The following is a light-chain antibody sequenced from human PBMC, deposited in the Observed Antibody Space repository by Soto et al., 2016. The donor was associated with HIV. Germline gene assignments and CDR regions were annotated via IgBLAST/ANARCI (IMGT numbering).Light chain of an antibody. V-gene: IGLV3-21*04. CDR3: QVWGGDRDHVV. CDR1: KIGNKL. J-gene: IGLJ2*01. CDR2: DDD. Sequence: SYELTQPPSVSVAPGETATITCGGYKIGNKLVHWYRQRPGQAPVLAIYDDDDRPSGIPERFSGSNSGNTATLTINTVEAGDEADYYCQVWGGDRDHVVFGGGTKLNVL.